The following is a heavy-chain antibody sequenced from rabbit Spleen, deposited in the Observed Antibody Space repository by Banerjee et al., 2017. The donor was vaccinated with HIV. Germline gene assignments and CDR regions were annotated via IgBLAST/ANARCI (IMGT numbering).Heavy chain of an antibody. CDR1: GFSFSGSSQ. CDR2: IYTGNYKT. J-gene: IGHJ4*01. CDR3: ARDSGSKDYIDVYFNL. Sequence: QEQLVEYGGDLVQPEGSLTLTCTVCGFSFSGSSQICLVRQAPGKGLEWIGCIYTGNYKTYYAGWAKGRFTISKASSTTVTLQMTSLTAADTATYFCARDSGSKDYIDVYFNLWGPGPLVTVS. D-gene: IGHD4-2*01. V-gene: IGHV1S45*01.